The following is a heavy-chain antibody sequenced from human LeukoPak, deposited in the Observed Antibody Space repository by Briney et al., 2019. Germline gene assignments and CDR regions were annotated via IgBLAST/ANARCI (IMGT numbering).Heavy chain of an antibody. CDR2: ISAYNGNT. J-gene: IGHJ4*02. V-gene: IGHV1-18*01. D-gene: IGHD3-3*01. CDR1: GYTFTSYG. CDR3: ARDRGITIFGVVNHDY. Sequence: ASVKVSCKASGYTFTSYGISWVRQAPGQGLEWMGLISAYNGNTNYAQKLQGRVTMTTDTSTSTAYMELRSLRSDDTAVYYCARDRGITIFGVVNHDYWGQGTLVTVSS.